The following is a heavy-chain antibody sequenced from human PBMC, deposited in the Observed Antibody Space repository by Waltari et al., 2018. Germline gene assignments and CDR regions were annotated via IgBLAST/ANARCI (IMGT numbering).Heavy chain of an antibody. J-gene: IGHJ4*02. CDR2: IYYSGST. CDR1: GGSISSYY. D-gene: IGHD3-9*01. V-gene: IGHV4-59*01. CDR3: AALGAYDILTGYSDFDY. Sequence: QVQLQESGPGLVKPSETLSLTCTVSGGSISSYYWSWIRQPPGKGLEWIGYIYYSGSTNYNPSLKSRVTISVDTSKNQFSLKLSSVTAADTAVYYCAALGAYDILTGYSDFDYWGQGTLVTVSS.